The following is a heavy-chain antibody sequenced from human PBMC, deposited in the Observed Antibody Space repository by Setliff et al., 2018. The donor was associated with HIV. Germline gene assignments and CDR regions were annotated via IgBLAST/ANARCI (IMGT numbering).Heavy chain of an antibody. Sequence: GASVKVSCKASGGTFRSNAISWLRQAPGQGLEWMGGIIPILGVANYAQKFQGRLTITADKSTNTAYMELSSLKSDDTAVCYCARGPEEGDCSGGSCYGNFDPWGQGTLVTVSS. J-gene: IGHJ5*02. CDR3: ARGPEEGDCSGGSCYGNFDP. CDR1: GGTFRSNA. CDR2: IIPILGVA. D-gene: IGHD2-15*01. V-gene: IGHV1-69*10.